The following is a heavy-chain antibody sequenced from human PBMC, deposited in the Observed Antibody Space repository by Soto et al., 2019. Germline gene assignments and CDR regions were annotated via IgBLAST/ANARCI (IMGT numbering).Heavy chain of an antibody. CDR3: ARGRSVGYSYGSLDY. J-gene: IGHJ4*02. CDR1: GGSFSGYY. CDR2: INHSGST. V-gene: IGHV4-34*01. Sequence: SETLSLTCAVYGGSFSGYYWSWIRQPPGKGLEWIGEINHSGSTNYNPSLKSRVTISVDTSKNQFSLKLSSVTAADTAVYYCARGRSVGYSYGSLDYWGQGTLVTV. D-gene: IGHD5-18*01.